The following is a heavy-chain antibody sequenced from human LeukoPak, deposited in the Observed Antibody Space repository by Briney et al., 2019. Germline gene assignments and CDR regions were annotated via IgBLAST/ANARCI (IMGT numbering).Heavy chain of an antibody. D-gene: IGHD5-24*01. Sequence: SQTLSLTCAISGVSVSSTGASWTWIRQSPSRGLEWLGRTYYRSQWYYEYALSVKSRIIVAPDTSKNQFSLQLNSVTPEDTAVYYCVRGNYNFDYWGQGSLVTVSS. CDR2: TYYRSQWYY. CDR1: GVSVSSTGAS. CDR3: VRGNYNFDY. J-gene: IGHJ4*02. V-gene: IGHV6-1*01.